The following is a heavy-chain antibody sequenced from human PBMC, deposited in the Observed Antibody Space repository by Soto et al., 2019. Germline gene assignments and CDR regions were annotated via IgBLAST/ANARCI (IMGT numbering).Heavy chain of an antibody. Sequence: GGSLRLSCAASGFTFTTYGMHWVRQAPGKGLEWVAVIWYDGSNKYYADSVKGRFTISRDNSKKTLYLQMNSLRAEDTAVYYCARDAWSGPIKQLDYWGQGTLVTVSS. V-gene: IGHV3-33*01. CDR1: GFTFTTYG. D-gene: IGHD3-3*01. CDR3: ARDAWSGPIKQLDY. CDR2: IWYDGSNK. J-gene: IGHJ4*02.